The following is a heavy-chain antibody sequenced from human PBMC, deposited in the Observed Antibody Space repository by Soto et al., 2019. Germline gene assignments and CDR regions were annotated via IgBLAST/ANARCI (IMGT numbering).Heavy chain of an antibody. CDR3: ARLSPGYVLRGYFDY. CDR2: IQPRGIS. CDR1: GCSISDYY. Sequence: PSETLSLTCSVSGCSISDYYWSWIRQPPGKALEWVGYIQPRGISTYDPFFKSRVTMSIDASRNQFSLEVKSVTAADTDVYYCARLSPGYVLRGYFDYWGQGTLVTVSS. V-gene: IGHV4-59*08. D-gene: IGHD2-15*01. J-gene: IGHJ4*02.